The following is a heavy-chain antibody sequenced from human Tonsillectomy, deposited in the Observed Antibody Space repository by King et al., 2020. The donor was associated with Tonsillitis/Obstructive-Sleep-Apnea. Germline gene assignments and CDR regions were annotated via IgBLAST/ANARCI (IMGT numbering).Heavy chain of an antibody. CDR3: ARGSYDFWSGNVDY. CDR2: ISYDGSNK. CDR1: GFTFSSYA. J-gene: IGHJ4*02. D-gene: IGHD3-3*01. Sequence: VQLVESGGGVVQPGRSLRLSCAASGFTFSSYAMHWVRQAPGKGLEWVAVISYDGSNKYYADSVKGRFTISRDNSKNTLYLQMNTLRAEDTDVYYCARGSYDFWSGNVDYWGQGTLVTVSS. V-gene: IGHV3-30*04.